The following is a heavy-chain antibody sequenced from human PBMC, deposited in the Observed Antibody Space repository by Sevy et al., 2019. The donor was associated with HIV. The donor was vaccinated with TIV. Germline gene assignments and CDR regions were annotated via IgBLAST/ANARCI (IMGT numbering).Heavy chain of an antibody. Sequence: GGSLRLSCTASGFTFSNFGMHWVRQVPGKGLEWVTFIRYDGSDKYYAASVKGRFTISRDASKNTLYLQMDSLRAEDTAIYYCAKDLAGPGRRYFDYWGQGTLVTVSS. V-gene: IGHV3-30*02. J-gene: IGHJ4*02. D-gene: IGHD6-13*01. CDR1: GFTFSNFG. CDR3: AKDLAGPGRRYFDY. CDR2: IRYDGSDK.